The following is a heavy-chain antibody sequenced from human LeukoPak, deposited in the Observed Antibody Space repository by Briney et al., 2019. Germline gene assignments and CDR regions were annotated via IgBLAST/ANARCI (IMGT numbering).Heavy chain of an antibody. D-gene: IGHD6-6*01. CDR1: GYSFTSYW. CDR2: IYPGDSDT. CDR3: ARHRSIAARRDYFDY. V-gene: IGHV5-51*01. J-gene: IGHJ4*02. Sequence: GASLQISCKGSGYSFTSYWIGWVRQMPGKGLEWMGIIYPGDSDTRYSPSFQGQVTISADKSISTAYLQWSSLKASDTAMYYCARHRSIAARRDYFDYWGQGTLVTVSS.